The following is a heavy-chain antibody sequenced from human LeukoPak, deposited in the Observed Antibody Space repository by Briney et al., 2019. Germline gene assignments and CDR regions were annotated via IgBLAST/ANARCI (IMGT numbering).Heavy chain of an antibody. D-gene: IGHD6-13*01. J-gene: IGHJ4*02. CDR3: ARSIAAAGTPWGY. CDR2: INHSGST. Sequence: SETLSLTCAVYGGSFSGYYWSWIRQPPGKGLEWIGEINHSGSTNHNPSLKSRVTISVDTSKNQFSLKLSSVTAADTAVYYCARSIAAAGTPWGYWGQGTLVTVSS. CDR1: GGSFSGYY. V-gene: IGHV4-34*01.